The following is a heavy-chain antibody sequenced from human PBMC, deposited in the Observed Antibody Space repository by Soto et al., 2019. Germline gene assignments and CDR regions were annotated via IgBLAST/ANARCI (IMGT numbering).Heavy chain of an antibody. Sequence: EVQLVESGGGIVQPGGSLRVSCAASGFTFSSYWMHWVRQAPGKGLVWVSRITSDGRSTSYADSVKGRFTISRDNAKNTLYLQMNSMRAEDTAIYSCARRGAVAGLYYWGQGTLVTVSS. CDR1: GFTFSSYW. J-gene: IGHJ4*02. CDR2: ITSDGRST. CDR3: ARRGAVAGLYY. D-gene: IGHD6-19*01. V-gene: IGHV3-74*01.